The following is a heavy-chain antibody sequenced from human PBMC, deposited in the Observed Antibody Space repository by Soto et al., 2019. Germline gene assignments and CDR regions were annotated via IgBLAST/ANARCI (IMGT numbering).Heavy chain of an antibody. J-gene: IGHJ3*02. Sequence: PGGSLRLSCAASGFTFSNAWMNWVRQAPGKGLEWVGRIKSKTDGETTDYAAPVKGRFTISRDNSKNTLYLQMGSLRAEDMAVYYCARDRCGSSGCQNNFDIWGQGTMVTVSS. CDR2: IKSKTDGETT. D-gene: IGHD2-2*01. CDR3: ARDRCGSSGCQNNFDI. V-gene: IGHV3-15*07. CDR1: GFTFSNAW.